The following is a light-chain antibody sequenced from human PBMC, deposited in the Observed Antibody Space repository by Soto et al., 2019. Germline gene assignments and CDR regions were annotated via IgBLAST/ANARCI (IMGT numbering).Light chain of an antibody. V-gene: IGKV3-20*01. CDR1: QSVSSGY. CDR2: GAS. J-gene: IGKJ3*01. CDR3: QQYGSSPLFT. Sequence: IVLPQSPGPLSLSPGERATLSCRASQSVSSGYLAWYQQKPGQAPRLLIYGASSRATGIPDRFSGSGSGTDFTLTISRLEPEDFAVYYCQQYGSSPLFTFGPGNKVDIK.